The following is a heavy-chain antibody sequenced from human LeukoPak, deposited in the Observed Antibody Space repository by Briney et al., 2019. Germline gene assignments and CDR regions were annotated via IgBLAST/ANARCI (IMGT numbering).Heavy chain of an antibody. CDR1: GFTFSVSG. CDR3: ARDFRLYDY. Sequence: PGESLRLSCVVSGFTFSVSGMDWVRQAPGKGLEWVSSISSSSSYIYYADSVKGRFTISRDNAKNSLYLQMNSLRAEDTAVYYCARDFRLYDYWGQGTLVTVSS. CDR2: ISSSSSYI. J-gene: IGHJ4*02. V-gene: IGHV3-21*01.